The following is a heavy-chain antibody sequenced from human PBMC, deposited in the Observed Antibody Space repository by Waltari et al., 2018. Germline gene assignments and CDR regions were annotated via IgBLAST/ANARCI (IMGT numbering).Heavy chain of an antibody. J-gene: IGHJ3*02. D-gene: IGHD5-18*01. CDR2: INHSGST. V-gene: IGHV4-34*01. Sequence: QVQLQQWGAGLLKPSETLSLTCAVYGGSFSGYYWSWLRQPPGKGLEWIGEINHSGSTNYNPSLKSRVTISVDTSKNQFSLKLSSVTAADTAVYYCARQVSYSYGPHDAFDIWGQGTMVTVSS. CDR3: ARQVSYSYGPHDAFDI. CDR1: GGSFSGYY.